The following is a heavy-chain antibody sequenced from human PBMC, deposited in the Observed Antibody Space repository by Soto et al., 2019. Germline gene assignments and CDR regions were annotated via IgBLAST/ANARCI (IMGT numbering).Heavy chain of an antibody. J-gene: IGHJ5*02. D-gene: IGHD4-17*01. V-gene: IGHV4-31*03. CDR2: IYYSGST. Sequence: PSETLSLTCTVAGGSIISGGYYWSWIRQHPGKGLEWIGYIYYSGSTYYNPSLKSRVTISVDTSKNQFSLKLSSVTAADTAIYYCARFPDYGAYVAPWGQGTLVTVSS. CDR3: ARFPDYGAYVAP. CDR1: GGSIISGGYY.